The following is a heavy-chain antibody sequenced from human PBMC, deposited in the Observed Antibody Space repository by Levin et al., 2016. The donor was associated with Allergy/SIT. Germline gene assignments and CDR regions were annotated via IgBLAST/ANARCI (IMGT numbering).Heavy chain of an antibody. CDR1: SGSFSGYY. Sequence: SETLSLTCAVYSGSFSGYYWGWIRQPPGKGLEWIGEINHSGSTNYNPSLKSRVTISVDTSKNQFSLKLSSVTAADTAVYYCARDGRKAGGFDIWGQGTMVTVSS. V-gene: IGHV4-34*01. CDR3: ARDGRKAGGFDI. J-gene: IGHJ3*02. CDR2: INHSGST. D-gene: IGHD2-15*01.